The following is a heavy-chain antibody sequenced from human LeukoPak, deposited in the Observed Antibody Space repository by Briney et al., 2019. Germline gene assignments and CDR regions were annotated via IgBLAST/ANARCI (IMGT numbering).Heavy chain of an antibody. CDR2: ISGTGSST. CDR3: AKGVGGAIYYFDY. J-gene: IGHJ4*02. V-gene: IGHV3-23*01. D-gene: IGHD3-16*02. CDR1: GFTFSSYA. Sequence: GGSLRLSCAASGFTFSSYAMTWVRQAPGKGLEWVSGISGTGSSTYYADSVKGRFTISRDNSKNRLYLQMNSLRAEDTAVYYCAKGVGGAIYYFDYWGQGTLVTVSS.